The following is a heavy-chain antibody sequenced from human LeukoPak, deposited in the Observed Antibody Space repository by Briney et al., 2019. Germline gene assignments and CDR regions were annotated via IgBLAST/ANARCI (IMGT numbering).Heavy chain of an antibody. CDR1: GGSISSSSYY. J-gene: IGHJ4*02. CDR3: ARAYCSSTSCHFDY. Sequence: SQTLSLTCTVSGGSISSSSYYWGWIRQPPGKGLEWIGSIYYSGSTYYNPSLKSRVTISVDTSKNQFSLKLSSVTAADTAVYYCARAYCSSTSCHFDYWGQGTLVTVSS. D-gene: IGHD2-2*01. CDR2: IYYSGST. V-gene: IGHV4-39*07.